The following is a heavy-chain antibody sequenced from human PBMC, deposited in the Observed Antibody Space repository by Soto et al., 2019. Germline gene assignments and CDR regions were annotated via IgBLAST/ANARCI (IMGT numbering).Heavy chain of an antibody. J-gene: IGHJ6*02. CDR1: GFTFSNYV. CDR3: AGYGTAYYYGMDV. V-gene: IGHV3-23*01. Sequence: EVQLLESGGGLVQPGGSLRLSCAASGFTFSNYVMSWVRQAPGKGLEWVSAISGSGDSPNYADSVKGRFTISRDNFKNTLYLQMNSLRAEDTAVYYCAGYGTAYYYGMDVWGQGTTVTVSS. D-gene: IGHD5-18*01. CDR2: ISGSGDSP.